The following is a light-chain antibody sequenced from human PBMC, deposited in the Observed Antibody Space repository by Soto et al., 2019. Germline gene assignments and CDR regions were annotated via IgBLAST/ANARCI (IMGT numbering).Light chain of an antibody. J-gene: IGLJ2*01. CDR2: DVS. CDR3: GSYTSSSTVV. CDR1: SSDVGGYNY. Sequence: QSALTQPASVSGSPGQSITISCTGTSSDVGGYNYVSWYQQHPGKAPKLMIYDVSNRPSGVSNRFSGSKSGNTASLTISGLQAEDEAAYYCGSYTSSSTVVFGGATKLTVL. V-gene: IGLV2-14*01.